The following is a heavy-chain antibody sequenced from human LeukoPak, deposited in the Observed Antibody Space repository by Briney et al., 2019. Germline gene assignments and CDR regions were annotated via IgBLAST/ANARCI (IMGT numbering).Heavy chain of an antibody. CDR2: ISWNSGSI. CDR1: GFTVNNNY. J-gene: IGHJ4*02. D-gene: IGHD5-12*01. CDR3: AKGSGYDWVGFDY. V-gene: IGHV3-9*03. Sequence: PGGSLRLSCAASGFTVNNNYMSWVRQAPGKGLEWVSGISWNSGSIGYADSVKGRFTISRDNAKNSLYLQMNSLRAEDMALYYCAKGSGYDWVGFDYWGQGTLVTVSS.